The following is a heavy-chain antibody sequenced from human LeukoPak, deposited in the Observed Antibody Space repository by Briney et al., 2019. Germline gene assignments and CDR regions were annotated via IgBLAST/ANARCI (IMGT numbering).Heavy chain of an antibody. CDR3: AKDAYYDFWSGFLPPYYYYGMDV. V-gene: IGHV3-30*18. Sequence: GRSLRLSCAASGFTFSSYGMHWVRQAPGKGLEWVAVISYDGSNKYYADSVKGRFTISRDNSKNTLYLQMNSLRAVDTAVYYCAKDAYYDFWSGFLPPYYYYGMDVWGQGTTVTVSS. J-gene: IGHJ6*02. CDR1: GFTFSSYG. CDR2: ISYDGSNK. D-gene: IGHD3-3*01.